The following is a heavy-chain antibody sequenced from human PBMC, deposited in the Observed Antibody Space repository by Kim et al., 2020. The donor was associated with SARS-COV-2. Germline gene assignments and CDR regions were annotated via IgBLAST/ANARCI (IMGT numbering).Heavy chain of an antibody. CDR1: GGTFSSYA. CDR3: ARWVGSTSCLDY. CDR2: IIPILGIA. D-gene: IGHD2-2*01. V-gene: IGHV1-69*04. Sequence: SVKVSCKASGGTFSSYAISWVRQAPGQGLEWMGRIIPILGIANYAQKFQGRVTITADKSTSTAYMELSSLRSEDTAVYYCARWVGSTSCLDYWGQGTLVTVSS. J-gene: IGHJ4*02.